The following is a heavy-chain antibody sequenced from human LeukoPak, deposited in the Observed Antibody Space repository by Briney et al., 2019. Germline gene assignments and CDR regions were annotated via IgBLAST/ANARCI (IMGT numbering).Heavy chain of an antibody. D-gene: IGHD1-14*01. CDR1: GFTFSSYA. CDR2: ISYDGSNK. Sequence: GRSLRLSCAASGFTFSSYAMHWVRQAPGKGLEWVAVISYDGSNKYYADSVKGRFTISRDNSKNTLYLQMNSLRAEDTAVYYCARQTGTTTGYFDYWGQGTLVTVSS. J-gene: IGHJ4*02. CDR3: ARQTGTTTGYFDY. V-gene: IGHV3-30-3*01.